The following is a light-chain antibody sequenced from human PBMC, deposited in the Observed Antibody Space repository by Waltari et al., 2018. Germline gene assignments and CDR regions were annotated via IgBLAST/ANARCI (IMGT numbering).Light chain of an antibody. CDR3: FSYTSSSTWV. Sequence: QSALTQPASVSGSPGQSITISCTGTSTAVGGYNYVSWFQHHPGKAPKLMIYDVTNRPSGVSNRFSGSKSGDTASLTISGLQAEDEADYYCFSYTSSSTWVFGGGTKLTVL. V-gene: IGLV2-14*03. CDR1: STAVGGYNY. J-gene: IGLJ3*02. CDR2: DVT.